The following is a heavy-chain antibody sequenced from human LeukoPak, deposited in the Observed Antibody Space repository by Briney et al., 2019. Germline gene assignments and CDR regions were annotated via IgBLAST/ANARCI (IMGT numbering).Heavy chain of an antibody. V-gene: IGHV3-9*01. D-gene: IGHD6-19*01. CDR3: AKSSSKYSSGWYWG. J-gene: IGHJ4*02. Sequence: GGSLRLSCAASGFTFDDYAMHWVRHAPGKGLEWVSGISWNSGSIGYADSVKGRFTISRDNAKNSLYLQMNSLRAEDTALYYCAKSSSKYSSGWYWGWGQGTLVTVSS. CDR2: ISWNSGSI. CDR1: GFTFDDYA.